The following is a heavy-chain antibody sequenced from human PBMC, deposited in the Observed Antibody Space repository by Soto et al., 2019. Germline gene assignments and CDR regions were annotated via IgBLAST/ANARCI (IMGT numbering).Heavy chain of an antibody. V-gene: IGHV4-30-2*01. Sequence: PSETLSLTCAVSGGSISVGGYSRSWIRQPPGKGLEWIGYIYQSGSTYYNPSLKSRVTISLDRSKNQFSLMLNSVTAADTAVYYCARVGETNGYYYFDDWGQGTLVTVST. J-gene: IGHJ4*02. CDR2: IYQSGST. CDR3: ARVGETNGYYYFDD. D-gene: IGHD2-8*01. CDR1: GGSISVGGYS.